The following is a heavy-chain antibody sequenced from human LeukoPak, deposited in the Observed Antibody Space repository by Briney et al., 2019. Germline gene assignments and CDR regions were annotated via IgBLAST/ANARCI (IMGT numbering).Heavy chain of an antibody. Sequence: GRSLRLFCAASGFTFSSYAMHWGRQAPGKGLEWVAVISYDGSNKYYADSVKGRFTISRDNSKNTLYLQMNSLRAEDTAVYYCARGDLFGELLAVDYWGQGTLVTVSS. CDR2: ISYDGSNK. CDR1: GFTFSSYA. CDR3: ARGDLFGELLAVDY. V-gene: IGHV3-30-3*01. D-gene: IGHD3-10*01. J-gene: IGHJ4*02.